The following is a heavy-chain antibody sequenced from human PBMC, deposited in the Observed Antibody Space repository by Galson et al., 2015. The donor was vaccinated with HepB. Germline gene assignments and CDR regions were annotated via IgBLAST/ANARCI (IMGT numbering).Heavy chain of an antibody. D-gene: IGHD1-20*01. Sequence: SLRLSCAASRFTFSFYWMSWVRQAPGKGLEWVANIKQDGSEKYYVDSVKGRFTISRDNAKNSLYLQMNSLRAEDTAVYYRASNSYNWNLACYWGQGTLVTVSS. CDR2: IKQDGSEK. J-gene: IGHJ4*02. V-gene: IGHV3-7*01. CDR3: ASNSYNWNLACY. CDR1: RFTFSFYW.